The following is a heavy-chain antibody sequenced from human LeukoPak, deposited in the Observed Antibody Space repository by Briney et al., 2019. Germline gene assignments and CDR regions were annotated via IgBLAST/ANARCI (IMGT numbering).Heavy chain of an antibody. CDR3: AREYSSSSGRLYDY. Sequence: ASVKVSCKASGYTFTGYHMHWVRQAPGQGLEWMGWIAPNSGGTNYAQKFQGRVTRTRDTSISTAYMEVSRLRSDDTAVYYCAREYSSSSGRLYDYWGQGTLVTVSS. J-gene: IGHJ4*02. V-gene: IGHV1-2*02. D-gene: IGHD6-6*01. CDR1: GYTFTGYH. CDR2: IAPNSGGT.